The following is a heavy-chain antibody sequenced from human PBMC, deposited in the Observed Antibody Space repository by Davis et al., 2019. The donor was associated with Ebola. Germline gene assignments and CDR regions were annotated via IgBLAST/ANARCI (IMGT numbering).Heavy chain of an antibody. J-gene: IGHJ4*02. CDR3: ARDYSTGWYGTGGDY. Sequence: GESLKISCAASGFTFSSYAMHWVRQAPGKGLEWVAVISYDGSNKYYADSVKGRFTISRDNAKNSLYLQMNSLRAEDTALYYCARDYSTGWYGTGGDYWGQGTLVTVSS. CDR1: GFTFSSYA. CDR2: ISYDGSNK. V-gene: IGHV3-30-3*01. D-gene: IGHD6-19*01.